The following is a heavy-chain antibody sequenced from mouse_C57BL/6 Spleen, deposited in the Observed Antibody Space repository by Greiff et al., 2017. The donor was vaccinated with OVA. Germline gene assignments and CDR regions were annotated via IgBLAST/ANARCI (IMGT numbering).Heavy chain of an antibody. J-gene: IGHJ4*01. CDR1: GYTFTSYW. D-gene: IGHD4-1*01. Sequence: QVQLQQPGAELVMPGASVKLSCKASGYTFTSYWMHWVKQRPGQGLEWIGEIDPSDSYTNYNQKFKGKSTLTVDKSSSTAYMQLSSLTSEDSAVYYCARIATGTDYAMDYWGQGTSVTVSS. V-gene: IGHV1-69*01. CDR2: IDPSDSYT. CDR3: ARIATGTDYAMDY.